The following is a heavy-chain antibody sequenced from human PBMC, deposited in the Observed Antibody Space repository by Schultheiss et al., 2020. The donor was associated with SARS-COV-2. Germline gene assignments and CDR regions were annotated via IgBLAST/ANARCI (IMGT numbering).Heavy chain of an antibody. D-gene: IGHD6-13*01. CDR2: IWSHGRTR. J-gene: IGHJ4*02. V-gene: IGHV3-30*02. CDR3: AKDRAAAPPGFFDY. Sequence: GGSLRLSCAASGLTFSTYGMHWVRQAPGKGLGWASLIWSHGRTRNYAVTVKGRLTISRDNSKNTLYLQMNSLRAEDTAVYYCAKDRAAAPPGFFDYWGQGTLVTVSS. CDR1: GLTFSTYG.